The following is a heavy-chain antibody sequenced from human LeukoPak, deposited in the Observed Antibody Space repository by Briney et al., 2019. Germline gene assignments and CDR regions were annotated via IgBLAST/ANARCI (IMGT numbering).Heavy chain of an antibody. CDR1: GGSFSGHY. CDR3: ARDIVVVPAASGFDP. J-gene: IGHJ5*02. V-gene: IGHV4-34*01. Sequence: SETLSLTCAVYGGSFSGHYWSWIRQTPGKGLEWIGEINHSGSTNYNPSLKSRVTISVDTSKNQFSLKLSSVTAADTAVYYCARDIVVVPAASGFDPWGQGTLVTVSS. D-gene: IGHD2-2*01. CDR2: INHSGST.